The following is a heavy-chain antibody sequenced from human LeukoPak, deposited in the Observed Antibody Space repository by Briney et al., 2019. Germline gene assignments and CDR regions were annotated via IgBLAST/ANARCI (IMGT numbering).Heavy chain of an antibody. CDR1: GYTFTSYG. D-gene: IGHD2-2*01. J-gene: IGHJ4*02. Sequence: ASVKVSCKASGYTFTSYGISWVRQAPGQGLEWMGWISAYNGNTNYAQKLQGRVTMTTDTSTSTAYMELRSLRSDDTAVYYCARDGFVVPAAIELDCWGQGTLVTVSS. V-gene: IGHV1-18*01. CDR3: ARDGFVVPAAIELDC. CDR2: ISAYNGNT.